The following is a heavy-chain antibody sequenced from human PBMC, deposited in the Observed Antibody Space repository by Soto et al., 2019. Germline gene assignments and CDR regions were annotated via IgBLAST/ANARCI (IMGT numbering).Heavy chain of an antibody. CDR3: ARSDYYYGMDV. CDR1: RFIFSSYN. J-gene: IGHJ6*02. Sequence: EVQLVESGGGLVKPGGSLRLSCAASRFIFSSYNMNWVRQAPGKGLEWLSSISSSSRYIYYADSLKGRFTISRDNAKNLLYLQVNSLRAEDSAVYYCARSDYYYGMDVWGQGTTVTVS. V-gene: IGHV3-21*01. CDR2: ISSSSRYI.